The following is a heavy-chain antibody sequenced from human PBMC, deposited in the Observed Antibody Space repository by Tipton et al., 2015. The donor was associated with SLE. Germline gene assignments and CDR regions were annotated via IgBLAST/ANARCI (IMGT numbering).Heavy chain of an antibody. CDR1: GFTFSNYE. CDR3: AREHDYNYFFDY. Sequence: SLRLSCAASGFTFSNYEMNWVRQAPGKGLEWVSFISSSSSTKYYADSVKGRFTISRDNAKNSLFLQMNSLRVEDTAVYYCAREHDYNYFFDYWGQGTLITVSS. V-gene: IGHV3-48*03. J-gene: IGHJ4*02. D-gene: IGHD5-24*01. CDR2: ISSSSSTK.